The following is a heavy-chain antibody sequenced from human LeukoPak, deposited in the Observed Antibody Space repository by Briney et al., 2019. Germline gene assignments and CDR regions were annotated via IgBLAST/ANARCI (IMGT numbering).Heavy chain of an antibody. J-gene: IGHJ3*02. Sequence: WGTLCLTCAVSGVSISSYYWSWVRQAPGKGLEWVGRIYSGGSTNYNPSLKSRVTMSVDTSKNQFSLKLSYVTAADTAVYYCARDLKDIVVVVAAKETSDAFDISGPGTMVTASS. V-gene: IGHV4-4*07. CDR2: IYSGGST. D-gene: IGHD2-15*01. CDR1: GVSISSYY. CDR3: ARDLKDIVVVVAAKETSDAFDI.